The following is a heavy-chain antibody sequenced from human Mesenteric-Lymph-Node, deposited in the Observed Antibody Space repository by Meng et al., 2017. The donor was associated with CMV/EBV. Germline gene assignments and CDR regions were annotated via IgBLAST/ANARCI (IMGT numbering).Heavy chain of an antibody. Sequence: SETLSLTCAVYGGSFSGYYWSWIRQPPGKGLEWIGEINHSGSTNYNPSLKSRVTISVDTSKNQFSLKLSSVTAADTAVYYCARRSRSTSRYGVNWFDPWGQGTPVTVSS. CDR3: ARRSRSTSRYGVNWFDP. J-gene: IGHJ5*02. CDR1: GGSFSGYY. D-gene: IGHD2-2*01. V-gene: IGHV4-34*01. CDR2: INHSGST.